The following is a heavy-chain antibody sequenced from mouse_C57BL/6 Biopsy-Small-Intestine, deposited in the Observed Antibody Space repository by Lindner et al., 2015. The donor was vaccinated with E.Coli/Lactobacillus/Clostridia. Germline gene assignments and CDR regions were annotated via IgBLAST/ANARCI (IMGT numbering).Heavy chain of an antibody. CDR1: GYTFTSYV. J-gene: IGHJ4*01. Sequence: VQLQEPGPELVKPGASVKMSCKASGYTFTSYVMHWVKQKPGQGLEWIGYINPYNDGTKYNEKFKGKATLTSDISSSTAYMELSSLTSEDSAVYYCASGRYVRGDYGAMDYWGQGTSVTVSS. D-gene: IGHD2-13*01. V-gene: IGHV1-14*01. CDR3: ASGRYVRGDYGAMDY. CDR2: INPYNDGT.